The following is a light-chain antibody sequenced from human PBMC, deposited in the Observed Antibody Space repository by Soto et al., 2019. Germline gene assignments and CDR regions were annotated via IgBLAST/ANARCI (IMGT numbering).Light chain of an antibody. CDR1: QSIGTK. CDR3: QQCSITLYT. V-gene: IGKV1-39*01. Sequence: DIQMTQSPSSLSASVGDRVAITCRASQSIGTKLSWYQQKPGKAPKLLIHAASSLQSGVPLRFSGSGSGTDFTLTITSLQPEDFAVYYCQQCSITLYTFGQGTNVEVK. CDR2: AAS. J-gene: IGKJ2*01.